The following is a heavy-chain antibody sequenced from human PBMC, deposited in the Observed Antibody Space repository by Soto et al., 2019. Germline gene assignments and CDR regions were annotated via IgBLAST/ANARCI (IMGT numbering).Heavy chain of an antibody. V-gene: IGHV4-39*01. CDR2: IYYSGST. D-gene: IGHD3-3*01. CDR3: ARHVKSGRNFDY. CDR1: GGSISSGSYY. J-gene: IGHJ4*02. Sequence: QLQLQESGPGLVTPSETLSLTCTVSGGSISSGSYYWGWIRQPPGKGLGWIGNIYYSGSTYYNPSLKSRVTISVDTSKNQFSLRLSSVTAADTAVYYCARHVKSGRNFDYWGQGTLVTVSS.